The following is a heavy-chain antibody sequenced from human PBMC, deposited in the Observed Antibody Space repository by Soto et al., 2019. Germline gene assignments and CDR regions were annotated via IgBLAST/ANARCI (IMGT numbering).Heavy chain of an antibody. D-gene: IGHD3-3*01. CDR2: IKQDGREM. CDR1: GFTLSSYW. CDR3: ARTIFGVVTHNSYMVV. Sequence: PGGSLRLSCAASGFTLSSYWMSWVRQAPGKGLEWVANIKQDGREMYYVDSVKGRFTISRDNAKKSLYLELNSLRAEDTGVYYCARTIFGVVTHNSYMVVWGKGTTVTVSS. J-gene: IGHJ6*03. V-gene: IGHV3-7*01.